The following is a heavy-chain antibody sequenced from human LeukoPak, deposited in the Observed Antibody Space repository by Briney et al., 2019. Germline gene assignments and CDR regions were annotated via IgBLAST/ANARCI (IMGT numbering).Heavy chain of an antibody. CDR3: ARGAFDY. V-gene: IGHV3-33*01. Sequence: GSLRLSCAASGFTFSDFGMHWVRQAPGKGLEWVAVIWYHGDNTHYEDSVKGRFTISRDNSNNTLYLQMNSLRAEDTAVYFCARGAFDYWGQGTLVTVSS. CDR1: GFTFSDFG. J-gene: IGHJ4*02. CDR2: IWYHGDNT.